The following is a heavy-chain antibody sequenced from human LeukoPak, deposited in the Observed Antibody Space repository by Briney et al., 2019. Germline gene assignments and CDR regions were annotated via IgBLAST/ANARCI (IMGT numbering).Heavy chain of an antibody. Sequence: SETLSLTCAVYGGSFSGSYLSWIRQPPGNSLEWIGEINHSGGTNYNPSLKSRVTISVDTSKNQFSLKLSSVTAADTAVYYCARYRFRVTMVRGVLNWCDPWGQGTLVTVSS. CDR2: INHSGGT. J-gene: IGHJ5*02. CDR1: GGSFSGSY. CDR3: ARYRFRVTMVRGVLNWCDP. D-gene: IGHD3-10*01. V-gene: IGHV4-34*01.